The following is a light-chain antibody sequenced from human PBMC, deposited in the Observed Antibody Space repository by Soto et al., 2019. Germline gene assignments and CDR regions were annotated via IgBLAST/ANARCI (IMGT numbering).Light chain of an antibody. CDR3: QKYNAAPRT. V-gene: IGKV1-27*01. CDR2: AAS. Sequence: DIQMSQSPSSLSASVGDRVTITCRASQDISNYLAWFQQKPGKVPKLLLYAASTLQSGVQSRFSGSGSGTDFTLNINSLQPEDVATYYCQKYNAAPRTFGQGTKVEIK. CDR1: QDISNY. J-gene: IGKJ1*01.